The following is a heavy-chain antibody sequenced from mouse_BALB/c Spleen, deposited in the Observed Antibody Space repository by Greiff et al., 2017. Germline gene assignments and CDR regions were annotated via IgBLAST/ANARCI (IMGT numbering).Heavy chain of an antibody. CDR2: IRSKSNNYAT. J-gene: IGHJ3*01. Sequence: EVQGVESGGGLVQPKGSLKLSCAASGFTFTTYAMNWVRQAPGKGLEWVARIRSKSNNYATYYADSVKDRFTISRDDSQSMLYLQMNNLKTEDTAMYYCVSEDRFYYDYDAFAYWGQGTLVTVSA. V-gene: IGHV10-1*02. CDR3: VSEDRFYYDYDAFAY. CDR1: GFTFTTYA. D-gene: IGHD2-4*01.